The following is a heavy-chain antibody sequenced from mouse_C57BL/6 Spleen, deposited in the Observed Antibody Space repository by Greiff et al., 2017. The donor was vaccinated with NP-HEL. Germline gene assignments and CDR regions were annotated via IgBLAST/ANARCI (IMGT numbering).Heavy chain of an antibody. Sequence: VQLQQPGTELVKPGASVKLSCKASGYTFTSYWMHWVKQRPGQGLEWIGYIYIGNGYTEYNEKFKGKATLTSDTSSSTAYMQLSSLTSEDSAIYFCATPDYDEGGGFAYWGQGTLVTVSA. CDR3: ATPDYDEGGGFAY. D-gene: IGHD2-4*01. CDR2: IYIGNGYT. CDR1: GYTFTSYW. V-gene: IGHV1-58*01. J-gene: IGHJ3*01.